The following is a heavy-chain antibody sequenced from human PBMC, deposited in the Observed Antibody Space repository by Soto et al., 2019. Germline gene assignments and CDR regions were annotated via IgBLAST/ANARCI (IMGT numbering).Heavy chain of an antibody. V-gene: IGHV4-61*08. D-gene: IGHD5-18*01. CDR3: AAVGGGYSYGYGALALLIFDY. Sequence: PSETLSLTCTVSGGSVCSGGYYWSWIRQPPGKGLEWIGYIYYSGSTNYNPSLKSRVTISVDTSKNQFSLKLSSVTAADTAVYYCAAVGGGYSYGYGALALLIFDYWGQGTLVTVSS. CDR1: GGSVCSGGYY. CDR2: IYYSGST. J-gene: IGHJ4*02.